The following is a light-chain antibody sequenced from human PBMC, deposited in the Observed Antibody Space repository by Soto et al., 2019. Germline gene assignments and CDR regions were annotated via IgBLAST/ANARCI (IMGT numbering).Light chain of an antibody. Sequence: QSVLTQPPSVSGAPGQRVTISCTGSSSNIGADFDVHWYQQRPGKAPKLMIFEVTKRPSGVSSRFSASKSGNTASLTISGVQAEDEADYYCCSYAGTTSWVFGGGTQLTVL. CDR2: EVT. CDR1: SSNIGADFD. V-gene: IGLV2-23*02. CDR3: CSYAGTTSWV. J-gene: IGLJ3*02.